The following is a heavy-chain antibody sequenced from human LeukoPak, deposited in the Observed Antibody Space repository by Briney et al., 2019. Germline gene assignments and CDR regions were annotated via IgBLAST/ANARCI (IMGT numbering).Heavy chain of an antibody. D-gene: IGHD6-13*01. Sequence: SETLSLTCTVSGGSISSGSYYWSWIRQPAGKGLEWIGRIYSSGTTNYNPSLKSRVTISVDTSKNQFSLRLSSVTAADTAVYYCAGVDSSSWSYFDYWGQGTLVIVSS. J-gene: IGHJ4*02. CDR3: AGVDSSSWSYFDY. V-gene: IGHV4-61*02. CDR2: IYSSGTT. CDR1: GGSISSGSYY.